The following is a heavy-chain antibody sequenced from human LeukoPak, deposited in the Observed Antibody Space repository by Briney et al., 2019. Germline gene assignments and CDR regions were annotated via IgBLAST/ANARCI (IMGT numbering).Heavy chain of an antibody. Sequence: SQTLSLTCTVSGGSISSGGYYWSWIRQPPGKGLEWIGYIYHSGSTYYNPSLKSRVTISVDRSKNQFSLKLNSVTAADTAVYYCAREVQQLLDYWGQGTLVTVSS. J-gene: IGHJ4*02. CDR1: GGSISSGGYY. CDR3: AREVQQLLDY. V-gene: IGHV4-30-2*01. CDR2: IYHSGST. D-gene: IGHD6-13*01.